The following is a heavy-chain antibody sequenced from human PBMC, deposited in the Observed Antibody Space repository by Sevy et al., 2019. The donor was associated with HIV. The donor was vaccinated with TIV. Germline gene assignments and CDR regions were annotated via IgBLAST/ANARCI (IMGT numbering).Heavy chain of an antibody. CDR2: ISHDGNYK. D-gene: IGHD2-21*02. CDR3: ARLFSCGGDCYYLDY. J-gene: IGHJ4*02. Sequence: GGSLRLSCAASGFTFSNYDMHWVRQAPSNGLEWVAVISHDGNYKNYADSVKVRFTISRDDFKNTLYLQMSSLRPEDTAVYFCARLFSCGGDCYYLDYWGQGALVTVSS. CDR1: GFTFSNYD. V-gene: IGHV3-30-3*01.